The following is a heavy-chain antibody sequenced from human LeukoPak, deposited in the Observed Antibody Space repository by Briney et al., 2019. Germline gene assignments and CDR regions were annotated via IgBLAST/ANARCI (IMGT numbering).Heavy chain of an antibody. D-gene: IGHD4-17*01. CDR3: AKAGHGDYIDY. CDR2: ISWNSGSI. CDR1: GFTFDDYA. Sequence: GRSLRLSCAASGFTFDDYAMHWVRQAPGKGLEWVSGISWNSGSIGYADSVKGRFTISRDNAKNSPYLQMNSLRAEDMALYYCAKAGHGDYIDYWGQGTLVTVSS. V-gene: IGHV3-9*03. J-gene: IGHJ4*02.